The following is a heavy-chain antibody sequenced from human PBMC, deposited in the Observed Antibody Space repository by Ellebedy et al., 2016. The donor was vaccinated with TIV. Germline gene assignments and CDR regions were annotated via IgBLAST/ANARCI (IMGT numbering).Heavy chain of an antibody. CDR1: GYTLTELS. J-gene: IGHJ4*02. D-gene: IGHD3-22*01. CDR2: FDPEDGET. V-gene: IGHV1-24*01. CDR3: ATFSAGSDSSGLYYFDY. Sequence: ASVKVSXXVSGYTLTELSMHWVRQAPGKGLEWMGGFDPEDGETIYAQKFQGRVTMTEDTSTDTAYMELSSLRSEDTAVYYCATFSAGSDSSGLYYFDYWGQGTLVTVSS.